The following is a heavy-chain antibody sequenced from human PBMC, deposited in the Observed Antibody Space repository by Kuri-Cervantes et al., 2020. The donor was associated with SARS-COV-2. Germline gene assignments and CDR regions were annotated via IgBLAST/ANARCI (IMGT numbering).Heavy chain of an antibody. V-gene: IGHV3-23*03. J-gene: IGHJ4*02. CDR3: AKVAKYYDFWSGPSAAYYFDY. Sequence: LSLTCAASGFTFSSYAMSWVRQAPGKGLEWVSGIYSGGSSTYYADSVKGRFTISRDNSKNTLYLQMNSLRAEDTAVYYCAKVAKYYDFWSGPSAAYYFDYWGQGTLVTVSS. CDR2: IYSGGSST. CDR1: GFTFSSYA. D-gene: IGHD3-3*01.